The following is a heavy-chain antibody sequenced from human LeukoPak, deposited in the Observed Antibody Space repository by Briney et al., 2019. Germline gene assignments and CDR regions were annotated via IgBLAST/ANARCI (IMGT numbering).Heavy chain of an antibody. CDR3: VRVLVVADFEGFFQH. V-gene: IGHV3-48*04. Sequence: PGGSLRLSCAASGFTFSSYSMNWVRQAPGKGLEWISYISSTTSTIYYADSVKGRFTISRDNAKNSLYLQMNSLRAEDTAVYYCVRVLVVADFEGFFQHWGQGTLVTVSS. D-gene: IGHD2-15*01. CDR2: ISSTTSTI. J-gene: IGHJ1*01. CDR1: GFTFSSYS.